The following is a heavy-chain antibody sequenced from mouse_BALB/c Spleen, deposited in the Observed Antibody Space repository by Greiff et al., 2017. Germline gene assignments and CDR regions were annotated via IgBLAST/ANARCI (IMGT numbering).Heavy chain of an antibody. Sequence: VQLQQSGADLAKPGASVKMSCKASGYTFTSYWMHWVNQRPGQGLEWIGYINPSTGYTEYNQKFKDKATLTADKSSSTAYMQLSSLTSEDSAVYYCAREAYYYGSMDYWGQGTSVTVSS. CDR1: GYTFTSYW. CDR2: INPSTGYT. J-gene: IGHJ4*01. D-gene: IGHD1-1*01. V-gene: IGHV1-7*01. CDR3: AREAYYYGSMDY.